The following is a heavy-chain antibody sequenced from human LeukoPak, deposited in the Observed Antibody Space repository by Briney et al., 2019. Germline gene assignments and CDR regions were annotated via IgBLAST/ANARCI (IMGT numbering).Heavy chain of an antibody. Sequence: SETLSLTCAGSGGSISSSNWWSWVRQPPGKGLEWIGEIYHSGSTNYNPSLKSRVTISVDKSKNQFSLKLSSVTAADTAVYYCARERYGDYAYYFDYWGQGTLVTVSS. D-gene: IGHD4-17*01. V-gene: IGHV4-4*02. CDR2: IYHSGST. J-gene: IGHJ4*02. CDR1: GGSISSSNW. CDR3: ARERYGDYAYYFDY.